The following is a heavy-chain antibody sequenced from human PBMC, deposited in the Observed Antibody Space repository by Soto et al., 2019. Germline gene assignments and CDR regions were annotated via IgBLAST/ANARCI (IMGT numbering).Heavy chain of an antibody. V-gene: IGHV3-30-3*01. D-gene: IGHD6-19*01. CDR2: ISYDGSNK. J-gene: IGHJ2*01. CDR3: ARVGYSSGWYWYFDL. Sequence: QVQLVESGGGVVQPGRSLRLSCAASGFTFSSYAMHWVRQAPGKGLEWVAVISYDGSNKYYADSVKGRFTISRDNSKNTLYLQMNSLRAEDTAVYYCARVGYSSGWYWYFDLWGRGTLVTVSS. CDR1: GFTFSSYA.